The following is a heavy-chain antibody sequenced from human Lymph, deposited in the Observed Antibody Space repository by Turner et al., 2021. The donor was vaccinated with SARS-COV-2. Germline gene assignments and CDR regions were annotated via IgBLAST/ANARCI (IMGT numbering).Heavy chain of an antibody. CDR2: FDPEDGET. Sequence: QVQLVQSGAEVKKPGASMKVSCTVSGYTLTELSMHWVRQAPGKGLEWVGGFDPEDGETIYAQKFQGRVTMTEDTSTDTVYMELSSLRSEDTAVYYCATVLCSGGSCYYYGMDVWGQGTTVTVSS. CDR3: ATVLCSGGSCYYYGMDV. D-gene: IGHD2-15*01. CDR1: GYTLTELS. J-gene: IGHJ6*02. V-gene: IGHV1-24*01.